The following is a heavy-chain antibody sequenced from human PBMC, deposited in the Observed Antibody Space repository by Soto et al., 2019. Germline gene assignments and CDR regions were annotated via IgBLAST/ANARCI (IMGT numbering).Heavy chain of an antibody. CDR1: GGSFSGYY. CDR3: ARSPDIVATIAPYYFDY. Sequence: SETLSLTCAVYGGSFSGYYWSWIRQPPGKGLEWIGEINHSGSTNYNPSLKSRVTISVDTSKNQFSLKLSSVTAADTAVYYCARSPDIVATIAPYYFDYWGQGTLVTVS. CDR2: INHSGST. J-gene: IGHJ4*02. D-gene: IGHD5-12*01. V-gene: IGHV4-34*01.